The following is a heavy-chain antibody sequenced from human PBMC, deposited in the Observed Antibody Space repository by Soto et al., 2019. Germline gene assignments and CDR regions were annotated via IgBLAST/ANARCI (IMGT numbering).Heavy chain of an antibody. D-gene: IGHD3-22*01. CDR1: GGSFSGYY. CDR3: ARESTRFYDTSSDP. Sequence: PSETLSLTCAVYGGSFSGYYWSWIRQHPGKGLERIGYIYYSGSTNYNPSLKSRVTISVDTSKNQFSLKLCSVTAAGTAVYCCARESTRFYDTSSDPWGQGTLVTVSS. J-gene: IGHJ5*02. V-gene: IGHV4-34*09. CDR2: IYYSGST.